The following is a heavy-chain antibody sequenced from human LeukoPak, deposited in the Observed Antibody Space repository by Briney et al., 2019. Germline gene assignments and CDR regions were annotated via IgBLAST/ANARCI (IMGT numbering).Heavy chain of an antibody. CDR2: INPNSGGT. D-gene: IGHD1-26*01. Sequence: ASVKVSCKASGYTFTGYYMHWVRQAPGQGLEWMGWINPNSGGTNYAQKLQGRVTMTTDTSTSTAYMELRSLRSEDTAVYYCARDWTGVGATSLQTWFDPWGQGTLVTVSS. CDR3: ARDWTGVGATSLQTWFDP. J-gene: IGHJ5*02. CDR1: GYTFTGYY. V-gene: IGHV1-2*02.